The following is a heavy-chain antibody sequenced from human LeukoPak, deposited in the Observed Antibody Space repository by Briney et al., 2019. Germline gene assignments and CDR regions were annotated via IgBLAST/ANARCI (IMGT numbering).Heavy chain of an antibody. CDR1: GFTFSSYS. D-gene: IGHD3-10*01. CDR3: ARDPQLGFASDFDI. J-gene: IGHJ3*02. Sequence: PGGSLRLSCAASGFTFSSYSMNWVRQAPGKRLEWVSSISSSSSYIYYADSVKGRFTISRDNAKNSLYLQMNSLRAEDTAVYYCARDPQLGFASDFDIWGQGTMVTVSS. CDR2: ISSSSSYI. V-gene: IGHV3-21*01.